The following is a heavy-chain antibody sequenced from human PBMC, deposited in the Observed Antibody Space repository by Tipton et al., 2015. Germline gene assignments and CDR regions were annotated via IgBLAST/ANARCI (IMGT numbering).Heavy chain of an antibody. D-gene: IGHD3-22*01. CDR2: INWNSGSI. V-gene: IGHV3-9*01. CDR1: GFTFADYA. CDR3: ARGGDNYDSSGEFDY. J-gene: IGHJ4*02. Sequence: SLRLSCAASGFTFADYAMHWVRQPPGKGLEWVSGINWNSGSIGYADSVKGRFTISRDNAKNSLYLQMNSLRAEDTAVYYCARGGDNYDSSGEFDYWGQGTLVTVSS.